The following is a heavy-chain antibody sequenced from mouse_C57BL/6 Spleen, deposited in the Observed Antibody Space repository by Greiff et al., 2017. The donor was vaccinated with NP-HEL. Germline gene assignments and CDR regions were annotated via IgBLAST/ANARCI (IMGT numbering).Heavy chain of an antibody. D-gene: IGHD3-1*01. CDR3: ARSGGAFYDY. V-gene: IGHV3-6*01. Sequence: EVKLQESGPGLVKPSQSLSLTCSVTGYSITSGYYWNWIRQFPGNKLEWMGYISYDGSNNYNPSLKNRISITRDTSKNQFFLKLNSVTTEDTATYYCARSGGAFYDYWGQGTTLTVSS. CDR2: ISYDGSN. J-gene: IGHJ2*01. CDR1: GYSITSGYY.